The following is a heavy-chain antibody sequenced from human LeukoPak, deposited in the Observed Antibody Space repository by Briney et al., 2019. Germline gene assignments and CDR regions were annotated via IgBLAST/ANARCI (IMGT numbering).Heavy chain of an antibody. V-gene: IGHV4-59*01. CDR1: GGSISSDY. J-gene: IGHJ4*02. CDR3: ARGSAYGYVRLAEY. CDR2: IYSSGST. D-gene: IGHD3-10*02. Sequence: SETLSLTCTVSGGSISSDYWNWIRQPPGKGLEWIGYIYSSGSTNYNPSLKSRVTISIDTSKNQFSLKLLSVTAADTAVYYCARGSAYGYVRLAEYWGQGTLVTVSS.